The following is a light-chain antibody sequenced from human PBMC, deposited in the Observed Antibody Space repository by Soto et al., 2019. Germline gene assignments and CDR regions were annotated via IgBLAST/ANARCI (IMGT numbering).Light chain of an antibody. CDR3: QQRSNWPPIT. J-gene: IGKJ5*01. Sequence: EIFLTQSPDTLSLSPGERATLSCRASQSVTNYLAWYQQKPGQAPRLLIYDASNRATGIPARFSGSGSGTDFTLTISSLEPEDFAVYYCQQRSNWPPITFGQGTRLEIK. CDR2: DAS. CDR1: QSVTNY. V-gene: IGKV3-11*01.